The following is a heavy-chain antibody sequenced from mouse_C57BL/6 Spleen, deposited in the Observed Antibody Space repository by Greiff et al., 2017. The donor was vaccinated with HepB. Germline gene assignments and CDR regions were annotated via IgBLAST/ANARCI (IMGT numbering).Heavy chain of an antibody. V-gene: IGHV1-81*01. CDR3: ARQSNYGDY. CDR2: IYPRSGST. D-gene: IGHD5-1*01. Sequence: QVQLQQSGAELARPGASVKLSCKASGYTFTSYGISWVKQRTGQGLEWIGEIYPRSGSTYYNETFKGKATLTADKSSSTAYLELRSLTSEDSAVYFCARQSNYGDYCGQGTTLTVSS. J-gene: IGHJ2*01. CDR1: GYTFTSYG.